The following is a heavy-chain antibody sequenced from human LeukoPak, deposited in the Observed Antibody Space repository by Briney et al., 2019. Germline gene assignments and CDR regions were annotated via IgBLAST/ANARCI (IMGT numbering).Heavy chain of an antibody. Sequence: GGSLRLSCAASGFTFSSYAMSWVRQAPGKGLEWVSSVSGSGGSLYFADSVKGRFTFSRDNSQNTLYLQLNTLRAEDTAVYYCAKKRVITTPDAIDWYFDLWGRGTLVTVSS. J-gene: IGHJ2*01. V-gene: IGHV3-23*01. CDR1: GFTFSSYA. CDR2: VSGSGGSL. D-gene: IGHD3-10*01. CDR3: AKKRVITTPDAIDWYFDL.